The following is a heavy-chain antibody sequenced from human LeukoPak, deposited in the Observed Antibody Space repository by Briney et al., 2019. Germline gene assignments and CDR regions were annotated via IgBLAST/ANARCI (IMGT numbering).Heavy chain of an antibody. CDR2: IYHSRST. CDR3: ARERRGYGDYDYGGYFDY. D-gene: IGHD5-12*01. J-gene: IGHJ4*02. CDR1: GFTFSSYE. V-gene: IGHV4-38-2*02. Sequence: PGGSLRLSCAASGFTFSSYEMNWVRQAPGKGLEWIGSIYHSRSTYHNPSLKSRVTISVDTSKNQFSLKLSSVTAADTAVYYCARERRGYGDYDYGGYFDYWGQGTLVTVSS.